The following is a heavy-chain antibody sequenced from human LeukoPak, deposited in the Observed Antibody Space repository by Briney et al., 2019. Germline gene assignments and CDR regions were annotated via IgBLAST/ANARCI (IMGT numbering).Heavy chain of an antibody. J-gene: IGHJ4*02. CDR2: IIPIFGTA. D-gene: IGHD4-17*01. CDR3: ARPALGYGDYERLRVFDY. Sequence: SVKVSCKASGGTFSSYAISWVRQAPGQGLEWMGGIIPIFGTANYAQKFQGRVTITADESTSTAYMELSSLRSEDTAVYYCARPALGYGDYERLRVFDYWGQGTLVTVSS. CDR1: GGTFSSYA. V-gene: IGHV1-69*01.